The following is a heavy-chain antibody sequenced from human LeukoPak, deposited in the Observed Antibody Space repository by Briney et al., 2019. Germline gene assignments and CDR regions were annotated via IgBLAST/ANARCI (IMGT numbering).Heavy chain of an antibody. J-gene: IGHJ4*02. D-gene: IGHD3-10*01. CDR3: ARVALRGVIHY. CDR1: GFTFSSYW. Sequence: GGSLRPSCAASGFTFSSYWMSWVRQAPGKGPEWVANIKQDGSEKYYVDSVKGRFTISRDNAKNSLYLQMNSLRAEDTAVYYCARVALRGVIHYWGQGTLVTVSS. CDR2: IKQDGSEK. V-gene: IGHV3-7*01.